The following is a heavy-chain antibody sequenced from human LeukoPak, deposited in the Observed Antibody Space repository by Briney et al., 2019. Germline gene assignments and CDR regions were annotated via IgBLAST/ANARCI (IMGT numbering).Heavy chain of an antibody. CDR3: AKDPYGSGSYFPYYFDY. V-gene: IGHV3-30*18. CDR2: ISYDGSNK. D-gene: IGHD3-10*01. J-gene: IGHJ4*02. CDR1: GFTFSSYG. Sequence: PGRSLRLSCAASGFTFSSYGMHWVRQAPGKGLEWVAVISYDGSNKYYADSVKGRFTISRDNSKNTLYLQMNSLRAEDTAVYYCAKDPYGSGSYFPYYFDYWAREPWSPSPQ.